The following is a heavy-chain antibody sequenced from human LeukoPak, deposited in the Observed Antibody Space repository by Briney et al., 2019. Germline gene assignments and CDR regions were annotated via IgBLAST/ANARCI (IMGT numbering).Heavy chain of an antibody. CDR2: ISPGDFDT. Sequence: GESVQISCRTSGYSFTTYWVAWVRQMPGKGLEWMGMISPGDFDTRYTPSFKGQVTISADKSISTVYLQWSSLKTSDTAIYYCARHQGGMDVWGQGTTVTVSS. CDR3: ARHQGGMDV. CDR1: GYSFTTYW. V-gene: IGHV5-51*01. J-gene: IGHJ6*02.